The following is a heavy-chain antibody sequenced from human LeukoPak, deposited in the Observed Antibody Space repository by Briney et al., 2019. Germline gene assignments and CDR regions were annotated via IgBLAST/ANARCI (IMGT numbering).Heavy chain of an antibody. J-gene: IGHJ4*02. Sequence: PGGSLRLSCAASGFTFSSYAMYWVRQAPGKGLEWVAVISYDGSIKYYADSVKGRFTTSRDNSKNMLYLQMNSLSAEETAVYYCARGPGYSSGWYVLSVDYWGQGTLVTVSS. CDR3: ARGPGYSSGWYVLSVDY. CDR2: ISYDGSIK. V-gene: IGHV3-30-3*01. D-gene: IGHD6-19*01. CDR1: GFTFSSYA.